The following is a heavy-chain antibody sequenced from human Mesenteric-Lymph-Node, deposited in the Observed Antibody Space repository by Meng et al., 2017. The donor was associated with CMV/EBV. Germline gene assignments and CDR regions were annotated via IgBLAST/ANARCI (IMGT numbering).Heavy chain of an antibody. J-gene: IGHJ4*02. CDR2: IYPGDSST. V-gene: IGHV5-51*01. CDR3: ARRFCTGTGCYAPLDY. CDR1: GYSFNIYW. Sequence: GESLKISCKASGYSFNIYWIGWVRQMPGKGLEWMGIIYPGDSSTKYSPSFQGQVTMSADKSITTAYLQWSRLKASDTAMYYCARRFCTGTGCYAPLDYWGQGTQVTVSS. D-gene: IGHD2-2*01.